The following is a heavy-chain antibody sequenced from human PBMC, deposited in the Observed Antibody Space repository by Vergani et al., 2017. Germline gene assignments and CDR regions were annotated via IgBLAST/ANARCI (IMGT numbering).Heavy chain of an antibody. J-gene: IGHJ4*02. Sequence: EVQLLESGGGLVQPGGSVRLSCAASGFTFSACPMTWVRQAPGKGLEWVSAISARYPSTYYADSVKGRFTISRDNSKNMLYLQMNSLRAEDTAVYYCARLSXDTTPYLQGGYDCWGQGTLVSVSS. CDR1: GFTFSACP. V-gene: IGHV3-23*01. CDR2: ISARYPST. CDR3: ARLSXDTTPYLQGGYDC. D-gene: IGHD2-15*01.